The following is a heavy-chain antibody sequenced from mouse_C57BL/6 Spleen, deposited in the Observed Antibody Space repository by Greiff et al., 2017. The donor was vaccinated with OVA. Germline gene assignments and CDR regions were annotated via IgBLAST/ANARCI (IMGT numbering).Heavy chain of an antibody. D-gene: IGHD2-2*01. J-gene: IGHJ2*01. Sequence: QVQLQQPGAELVKPGASVKLSCKASGYTFTSYWMQWVKQRPGQGLEWIGEIDPSDSYTNYNQKFKGKATLTVDTSSSTAYMQLSSLTSEDSAVYYCARSRGYDGGCFDYWGQGTTLTVSS. V-gene: IGHV1-50*01. CDR3: ARSRGYDGGCFDY. CDR1: GYTFTSYW. CDR2: IDPSDSYT.